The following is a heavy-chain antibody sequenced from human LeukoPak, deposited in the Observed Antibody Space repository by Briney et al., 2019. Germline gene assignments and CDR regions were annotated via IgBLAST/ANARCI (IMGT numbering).Heavy chain of an antibody. J-gene: IGHJ6*03. CDR3: ATGELDIVVVPAAMSVPLLDYYYMDV. V-gene: IGHV4-34*01. Sequence: SETLSLTCAVYGGSFSGYYWSWIRQPPGKGLEWIGEINHSGSTNYNPSLKSRVTISVDTSKNQFSLKLSSVTAADTAVYYCATGELDIVVVPAAMSVPLLDYYYMDVWGKGTTVTISS. CDR1: GGSFSGYY. CDR2: INHSGST. D-gene: IGHD2-2*01.